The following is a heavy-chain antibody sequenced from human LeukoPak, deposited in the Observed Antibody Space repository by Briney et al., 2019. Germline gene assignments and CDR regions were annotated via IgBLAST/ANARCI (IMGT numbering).Heavy chain of an antibody. V-gene: IGHV1-8*03. Sequence: GASVKVSCKASGYTFSNYGINWVRQATGRGLEWMGWMNPNSGNTGYTQKFQGRVTITRNTSISTAYMELSSLRSEDTAVYYCARGPFTSGARYFDYWGQGTLVTVSS. D-gene: IGHD6-19*01. CDR3: ARGPFTSGARYFDY. CDR1: GYTFSNYG. CDR2: MNPNSGNT. J-gene: IGHJ4*02.